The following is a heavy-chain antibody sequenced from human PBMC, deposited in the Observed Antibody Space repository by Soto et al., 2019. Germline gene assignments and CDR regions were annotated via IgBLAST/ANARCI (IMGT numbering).Heavy chain of an antibody. D-gene: IGHD2-2*03. CDR3: VKDALDIVVVPAAILFDY. CDR2: ISYDGSNK. Sequence: GGSLRLSCAASGFTFSSYAMHWVRQAPGKGLEWVAVISYDGSNKYYADSVKGRFTISRDNSKNTLYLQMNSLRAEDTAVYYCVKDALDIVVVPAAILFDYWGQGTLVTVTS. V-gene: IGHV3-30-3*01. J-gene: IGHJ4*02. CDR1: GFTFSSYA.